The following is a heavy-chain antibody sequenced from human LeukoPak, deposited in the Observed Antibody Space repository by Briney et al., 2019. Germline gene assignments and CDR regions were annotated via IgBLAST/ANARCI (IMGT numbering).Heavy chain of an antibody. CDR2: IYYSGST. CDR1: GGSVSSGSYY. V-gene: IGHV4-61*01. J-gene: IGHJ4*02. CDR3: ARDLLSAAAGDY. Sequence: SQTLSLTCTVSGGSVSSGSYYWSWIRQPPGKGLEWIGYIYYSGSTNYNPSLKSRVTISVDTSKNQFSLKLSSVTAADTAVYYCARDLLSAAAGDYWGQGTLVTVSS. D-gene: IGHD6-13*01.